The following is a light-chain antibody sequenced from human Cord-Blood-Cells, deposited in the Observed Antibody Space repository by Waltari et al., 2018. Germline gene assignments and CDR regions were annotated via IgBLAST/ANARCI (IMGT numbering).Light chain of an antibody. CDR1: QSTSSY. V-gene: IGKV1-39*01. Sequence: IQMTQTPSSLSATIGDRVNITCRASQSTSSYLNWYQQKPGKDPKLLIYAASSLQSGVPSRFSGSGSGTDFTLTISSLQPEDFATYYCQQSYSTPYSFGQGTKLEIK. J-gene: IGKJ2*03. CDR2: AAS. CDR3: QQSYSTPYS.